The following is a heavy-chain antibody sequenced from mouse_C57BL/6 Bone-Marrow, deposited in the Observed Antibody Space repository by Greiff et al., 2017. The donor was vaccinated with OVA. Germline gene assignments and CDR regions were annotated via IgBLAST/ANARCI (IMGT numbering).Heavy chain of an antibody. Sequence: EVKLVESGGGLVQPGGSLSLSCAASGFTFTDYYMSWVRQPPGTALEWLGFIRNKANGYTTKYSASVKGRFTISRDNSQSILYLQLNALRAEDSATYYCARLTGWFAYWGQGTLVTVSA. CDR1: GFTFTDYY. CDR3: ARLTGWFAY. V-gene: IGHV7-3*01. J-gene: IGHJ3*01. CDR2: IRNKANGYTT.